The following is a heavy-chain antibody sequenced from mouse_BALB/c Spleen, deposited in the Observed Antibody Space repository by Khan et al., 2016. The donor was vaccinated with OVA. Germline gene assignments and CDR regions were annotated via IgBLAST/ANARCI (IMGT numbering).Heavy chain of an antibody. V-gene: IGHV1-4*01. CDR2: IDPSTGYA. CDR1: GYSFITYR. CDR3: ARRGLNGIFVY. D-gene: IGHD1-3*01. Sequence: QVQLQQSGAELAKPGASLKMSCTASGYSFITYRIHWVKQRPGQGLEWIGYIDPSTGYAEYNQKFTDKATLTADKSSSTAYMQLTSLTSEDSAVYYCARRGLNGIFVYWGQGTLVTVSA. J-gene: IGHJ3*01.